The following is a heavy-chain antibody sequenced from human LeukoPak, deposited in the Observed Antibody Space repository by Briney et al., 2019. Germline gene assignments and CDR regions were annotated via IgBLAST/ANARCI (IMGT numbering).Heavy chain of an antibody. CDR1: GFTFSSYE. CDR3: ARESLLGRIDY. J-gene: IGHJ4*02. D-gene: IGHD1-1*01. Sequence: GGSLRLSCAASGFTFSSYEMSWVRQAPGKGLEWVSYISSSGSTIYYADSVKGRFTISRDNAKNSLYLQMNSLRAEDTAVYYCARESLLGRIDYWGQGTLVTVSS. CDR2: ISSSGSTI. V-gene: IGHV3-48*03.